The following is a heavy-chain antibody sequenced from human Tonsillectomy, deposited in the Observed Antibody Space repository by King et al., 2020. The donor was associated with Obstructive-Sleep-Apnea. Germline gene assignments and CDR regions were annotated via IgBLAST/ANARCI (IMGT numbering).Heavy chain of an antibody. D-gene: IGHD3-9*01. V-gene: IGHV1-18*01. CDR1: GYTFANYG. CDR2: ISAYNGNT. CDR3: ASTNYQILTADYRGGYFQH. J-gene: IGHJ1*01. Sequence: GAGLKRPVASVKVSCKASGYTFANYGITWVRQAPGQGLEWMGWISAYNGNTNYAQKLQGRVTMTTDTSTSTAYMELRRLRSDDTAVYYCASTNYQILTADYRGGYFQHWGQGTLVTVSS.